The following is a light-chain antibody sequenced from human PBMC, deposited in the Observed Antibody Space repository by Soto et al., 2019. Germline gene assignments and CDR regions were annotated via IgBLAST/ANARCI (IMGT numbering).Light chain of an antibody. CDR2: DTS. J-gene: IGKJ1*01. Sequence: EIVLTQSPGTQSLSPGERATLSCRASQSGTSSYLAWYQQRPGQAPRLLIYDTSTRAAGIAARFSGSGSGTEFTLTISSLQSEDFAVYYCQQYNNWPRTFGQGTKVDIK. V-gene: IGKV3-15*01. CDR3: QQYNNWPRT. CDR1: QSGTSSY.